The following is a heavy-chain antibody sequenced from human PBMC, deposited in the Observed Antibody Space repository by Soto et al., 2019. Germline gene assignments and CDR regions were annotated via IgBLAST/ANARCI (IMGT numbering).Heavy chain of an antibody. CDR2: INHSGST. J-gene: IGHJ4*02. V-gene: IGHV4-34*01. CDR1: GGSFSGYY. CDR3: ARDKITGLFDY. D-gene: IGHD2-8*02. Sequence: QVQLQQWGAGLLKPSETLSLTCAVYGGSFSGYYWTWIRQPPGTGLEWIGEINHSGSTNYNPSLKSRVTISVDTSKNQLSLQRTYVTAADTAVYYCARDKITGLFDYWGQGTLVTVSS.